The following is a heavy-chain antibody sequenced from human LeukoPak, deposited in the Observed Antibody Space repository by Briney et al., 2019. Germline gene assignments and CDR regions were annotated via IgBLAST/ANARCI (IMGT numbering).Heavy chain of an antibody. CDR2: IIPIFGTA. CDR1: GGTFSSYA. CDR3: ARDREMATIGRGAFDI. V-gene: IGHV1-69*05. J-gene: IGHJ3*02. Sequence: SVKVSCKASGGTFSSYAISWVRQAPGQGLEWMGRIIPIFGTANYAQKFQGRVTITTDESTSTAYMELSSLRSEDTAVYYCARDREMATIGRGAFDIWGQGTMVTVSS. D-gene: IGHD5-24*01.